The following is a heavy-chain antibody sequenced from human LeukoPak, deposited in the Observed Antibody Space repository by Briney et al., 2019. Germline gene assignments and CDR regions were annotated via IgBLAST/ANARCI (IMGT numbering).Heavy chain of an antibody. D-gene: IGHD3-22*01. CDR1: GGSISSHY. J-gene: IGHJ4*02. Sequence: PSETLSLTCTVSGGSISSHYWSWIRQPPGKGLEWIGYIYYSGSTNYNPSLKSRVTISVDTSKNQFSLKLSSVTAADTAVYYCARVGYDSSVNFDYWGQGTLVTVSP. CDR2: IYYSGST. V-gene: IGHV4-59*11. CDR3: ARVGYDSSVNFDY.